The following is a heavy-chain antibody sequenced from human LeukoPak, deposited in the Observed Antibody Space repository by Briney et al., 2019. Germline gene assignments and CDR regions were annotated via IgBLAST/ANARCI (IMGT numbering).Heavy chain of an antibody. CDR1: GFTFSSYS. D-gene: IGHD3-22*01. J-gene: IGHJ4*02. CDR3: ARQPYYYDSSGNDY. Sequence: SGGSLRLSCAASGFTFSSYSMNWVRQAPGKGLEWVSYISSSSSTIYYADSVKGRFTISRDNAKNSLYLQMNSLRAEDTAVYYCARQPYYYDSSGNDYWGQGTPVTVSS. V-gene: IGHV3-48*04. CDR2: ISSSSSTI.